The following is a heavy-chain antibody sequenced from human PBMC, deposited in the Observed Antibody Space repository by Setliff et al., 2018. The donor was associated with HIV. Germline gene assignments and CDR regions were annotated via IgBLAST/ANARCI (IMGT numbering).Heavy chain of an antibody. Sequence: GESLKISCAASGFTFSTYTMTWVRQAPGKGLEWVSSITGTSGYIYYADSVKGRFTISRDNAKNSLYLQMNSLRAEDTAVYYCARVEYWGLPYYYYYMDVWGKGTTVTVSS. CDR1: GFTFSTYT. D-gene: IGHD7-27*01. V-gene: IGHV3-21*06. J-gene: IGHJ6*03. CDR2: ITGTSGYI. CDR3: ARVEYWGLPYYYYYMDV.